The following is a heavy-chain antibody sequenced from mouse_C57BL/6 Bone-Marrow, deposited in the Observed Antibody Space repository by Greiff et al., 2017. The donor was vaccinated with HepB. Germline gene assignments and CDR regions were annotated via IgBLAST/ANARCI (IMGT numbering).Heavy chain of an antibody. CDR2: ISNGGGST. CDR1: AFTFSDYY. J-gene: IGHJ4*01. Sequence: EVKLVESGGGLVQPGGSLKLSCAASAFTFSDYYMYWVRQTPEKRLEWVAYISNGGGSTYYPDTVQGRFTISRDNAKNTLYLQMSRLKSEDTAMYYCARGVGYYYYYAMDYWGQGTSVTVSS. D-gene: IGHD2-3*01. V-gene: IGHV5-12*01. CDR3: ARGVGYYYYYAMDY.